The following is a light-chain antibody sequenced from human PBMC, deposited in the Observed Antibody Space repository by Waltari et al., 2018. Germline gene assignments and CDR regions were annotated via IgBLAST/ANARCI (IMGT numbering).Light chain of an antibody. CDR3: QQYNDWPLT. V-gene: IGKV3-15*01. CDR2: GAS. Sequence: EVVMTQSPATLSVSVGERATLSCRASHSVRSTLAWYHQKPGQAPRLLIYGASTRASGIPARFSGSGSGTEFTLTISSLQSEDFAVYFCQQYNDWPLTFGGGTKVEIK. CDR1: HSVRST. J-gene: IGKJ4*01.